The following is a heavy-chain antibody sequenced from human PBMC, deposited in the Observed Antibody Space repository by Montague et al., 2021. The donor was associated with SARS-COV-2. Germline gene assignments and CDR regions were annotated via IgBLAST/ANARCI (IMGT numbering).Heavy chain of an antibody. CDR1: GGSISSYY. CDR2: IYYSGST. V-gene: IGHV4-59*01. D-gene: IGHD3-10*01. Sequence: SETLSLTCTVSGGSISSYYWSWIRLPPGKGLEWIGYIYYSGSTNYNPSLKSRVTISVDTFKNQFSLKLSSVTAADTAVYYCAREGSGRGYYYYGMDVWGQGTTVTVSS. J-gene: IGHJ6*02. CDR3: AREGSGRGYYYYGMDV.